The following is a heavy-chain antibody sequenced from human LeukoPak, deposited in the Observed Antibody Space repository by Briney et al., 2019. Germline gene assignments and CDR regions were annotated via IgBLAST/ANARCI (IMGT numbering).Heavy chain of an antibody. Sequence: GGSLRLSCAASGFTFSSYSMNWVRQAPGKGLEWVSYTSSSSSINYADSVKGRFTVSRDNAENSLHLQMNSLRAEDTAVYYCARIFVGSGSHGAFDIWGQGTMVTVSS. J-gene: IGHJ3*02. CDR1: GFTFSSYS. CDR2: TSSSSSI. D-gene: IGHD3-10*01. CDR3: ARIFVGSGSHGAFDI. V-gene: IGHV3-21*05.